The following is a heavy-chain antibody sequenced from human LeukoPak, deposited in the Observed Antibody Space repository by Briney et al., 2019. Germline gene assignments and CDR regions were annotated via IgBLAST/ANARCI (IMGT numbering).Heavy chain of an antibody. J-gene: IGHJ4*02. D-gene: IGHD5-24*01. CDR1: GGSINTGGHY. CDR2: IDYGGST. CDR3: ASRWLQSTYFDY. V-gene: IGHV4-39*01. Sequence: SETLSLTCTVSGGSINTGGHYWAWIRQPPGKGLEWIGCIDYGGSTYYNPPLKSRLTISVDTSKNQFSLNLISVTAADTAVYYCASRWLQSTYFDYWGQGTLVTVSS.